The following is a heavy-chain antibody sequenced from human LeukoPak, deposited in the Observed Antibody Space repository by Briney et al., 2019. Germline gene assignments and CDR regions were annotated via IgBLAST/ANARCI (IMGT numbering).Heavy chain of an antibody. Sequence: SETLSLTCTVSGGSISSGSYYWSWIRQPAGKGLEWIGRIYTSGSTNYNPSLKSRVTISVDTSKNQFSLKLSSVTAADTAVYYCARGSYDFWSGYYEHYYYYMDVWGKGTTVTVSS. CDR2: IYTSGST. J-gene: IGHJ6*03. CDR3: ARGSYDFWSGYYEHYYYYMDV. CDR1: GGSISSGSYY. D-gene: IGHD3-3*01. V-gene: IGHV4-61*02.